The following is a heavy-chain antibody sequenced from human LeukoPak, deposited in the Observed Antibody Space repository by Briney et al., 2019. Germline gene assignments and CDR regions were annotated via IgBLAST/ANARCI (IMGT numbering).Heavy chain of an antibody. CDR1: GFTFSDYY. Sequence: GGSLTLTCAASGFTFSDYYMSWIRKAQGDGQELVSYISSSGSTIYYADSAKGRLTIFRDDAKNSLYLQMNSLRAEDTAVYYCARSGNTGRNWYFDLWGRGTMVTVSS. V-gene: IGHV3-11*04. D-gene: IGHD3-10*01. CDR3: ARSGNTGRNWYFDL. CDR2: ISSSGSTI. J-gene: IGHJ2*01.